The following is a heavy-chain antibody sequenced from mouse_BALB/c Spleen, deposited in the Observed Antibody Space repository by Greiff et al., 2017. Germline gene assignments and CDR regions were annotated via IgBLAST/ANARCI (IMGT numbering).Heavy chain of an antibody. J-gene: IGHJ2*01. CDR2: IDPANGNT. Sequence: VQLQQSGAELVKPGASVKLSCTASGFNIKDTYMHWVKQRPEQGLEWIGRIDPANGNTKYDPKFQGKATITADTSSNTAYLQLSSLTSEDTAVYYCARSGGSSYYFDYWGQGTTLTVSS. D-gene: IGHD1-1*01. CDR3: ARSGGSSYYFDY. V-gene: IGHV14-3*02. CDR1: GFNIKDTY.